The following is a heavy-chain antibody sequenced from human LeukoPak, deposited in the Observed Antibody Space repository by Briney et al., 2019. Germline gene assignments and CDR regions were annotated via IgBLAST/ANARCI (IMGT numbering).Heavy chain of an antibody. J-gene: IGHJ4*02. D-gene: IGHD3-22*01. CDR3: AKISYDSGGYYSSLDY. Sequence: PGGSLRLSCAASGFTFSSYAMSWVRQAPGKGLEWVSTISSSGANTNYADSVKGRFPISRDNSKNTLFLQMNSLRAEDTAVYYCAKISYDSGGYYSSLDYWGQGTLVTVSS. CDR2: ISSSGANT. V-gene: IGHV3-23*01. CDR1: GFTFSSYA.